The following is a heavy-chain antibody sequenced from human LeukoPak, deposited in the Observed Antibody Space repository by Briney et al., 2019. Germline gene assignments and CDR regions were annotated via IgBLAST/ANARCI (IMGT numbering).Heavy chain of an antibody. Sequence: GGSLRLSCAASGFTFSSYGMHWVRQAPGKGLEWVAFIRYDGSNKYYADSVKGRFTISRDNSKNTLYLQMNSLRAEDTAVYYCARGANHDFWSGYITDGYNWFDPWGQGTLVTVSS. CDR3: ARGANHDFWSGYITDGYNWFDP. CDR2: IRYDGSNK. CDR1: GFTFSSYG. D-gene: IGHD3-3*01. J-gene: IGHJ5*02. V-gene: IGHV3-30*02.